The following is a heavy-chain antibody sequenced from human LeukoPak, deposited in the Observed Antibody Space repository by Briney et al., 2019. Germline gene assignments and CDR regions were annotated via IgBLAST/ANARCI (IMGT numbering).Heavy chain of an antibody. D-gene: IGHD3-3*01. V-gene: IGHV4-38-2*02. CDR1: RFSLSRGYY. CDR3: ARDQDSDFWSGRGGWFDP. CDR2: MYYSGTT. Sequence: SETLSLTCTVSRFSLSRGYYWAWIRQSPGKGLEWIGSMYYSGTTYYNPSLKSRVTISVDMSKNQFSLKLSSVTAADTAVYYCARDQDSDFWSGRGGWFDPWGQGTLVTVSS. J-gene: IGHJ5*02.